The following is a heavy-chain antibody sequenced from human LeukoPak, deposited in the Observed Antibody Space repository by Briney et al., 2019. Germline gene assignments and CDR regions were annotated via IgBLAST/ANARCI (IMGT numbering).Heavy chain of an antibody. CDR2: IYTSGST. D-gene: IGHD3-10*02. V-gene: IGHV4-61*02. J-gene: IGHJ3*02. Sequence: PSQTLSLTCTVSGGSISSGSYYGRWIRRPAGKGLEWIGRIYTSGSTNYNPSFKSRVTISVDTSKNQFSLKLSSVTAADTAVYYCVRGSRITMIGGDAFDIWGQGTMVTVSS. CDR3: VRGSRITMIGGDAFDI. CDR1: GGSISSGSYY.